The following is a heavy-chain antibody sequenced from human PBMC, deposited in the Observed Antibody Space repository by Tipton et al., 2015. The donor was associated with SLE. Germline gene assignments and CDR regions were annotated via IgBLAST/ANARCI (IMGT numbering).Heavy chain of an antibody. Sequence: TLSLTCTVSGGSISSYYWSWIRQPPGNGLEWIGYIYYSGSTNYNPSLKRRVTISVDTSKNQFSLKLSSVTAADTSVYYCARWAGPTVNFDYWGQGTLVTVSS. J-gene: IGHJ4*02. CDR1: GGSISSYY. V-gene: IGHV4-59*01. D-gene: IGHD4-11*01. CDR3: ARWAGPTVNFDY. CDR2: IYYSGST.